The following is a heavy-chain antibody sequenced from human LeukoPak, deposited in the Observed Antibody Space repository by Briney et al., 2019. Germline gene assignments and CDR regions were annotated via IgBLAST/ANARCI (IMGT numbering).Heavy chain of an antibody. CDR3: ARDLGYSYGFFDY. V-gene: IGHV3-30-3*01. CDR2: ISFDGSNK. J-gene: IGHJ4*02. CDR1: GFSLSRFA. D-gene: IGHD5-18*01. Sequence: GGSLRLSCAASGFSLSRFAMHWVRQAPGKGLQWVAVISFDGSNKYYADFVEGRFTISGDNSKNMLYLQMSSLRAEDTVVYFCARDLGYSYGFFDYWGQGTLVTVSS.